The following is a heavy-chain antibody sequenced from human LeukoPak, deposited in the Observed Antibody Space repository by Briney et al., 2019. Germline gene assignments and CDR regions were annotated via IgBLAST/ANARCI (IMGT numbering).Heavy chain of an antibody. J-gene: IGHJ4*02. CDR3: AKEGIRAAGRRFDC. CDR1: GFTFSSYG. Sequence: GGSLRLSGVASGFTFSSYGMNWVRHAPGKGLHWVSSIANTGGNTYYADSVRGRFTISRDNSKNTLYLQMNSLRDEDTAVYYCAKEGIRAAGRRFDCWGQGTPVTVSS. D-gene: IGHD6-13*01. CDR2: IANTGGNT. V-gene: IGHV3-23*01.